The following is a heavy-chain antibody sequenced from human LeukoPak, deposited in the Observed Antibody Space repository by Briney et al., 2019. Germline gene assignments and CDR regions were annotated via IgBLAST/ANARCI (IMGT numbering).Heavy chain of an antibody. V-gene: IGHV4-38-2*01. CDR2: IYHSGSA. CDR3: ARGPRFGELLWHWFDP. J-gene: IGHJ5*02. D-gene: IGHD3-10*01. CDR1: GFTFDDYV. Sequence: GSLRLSCAASGFTFDDYVMSWVRQVPGKGLEWIGSIYHSGSAYYNPPLKSRVTISEDTSKNQFSLKLRSVTAADTAVYYCARGPRFGELLWHWFDPWGQGTLVTVSS.